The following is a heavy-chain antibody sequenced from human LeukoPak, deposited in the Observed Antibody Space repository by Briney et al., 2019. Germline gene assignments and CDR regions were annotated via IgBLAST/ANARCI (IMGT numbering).Heavy chain of an antibody. CDR3: ARNIQDGYNSLGAFDI. Sequence: GASVKVSCKASGGTFSSYAISWVRQAPGQGLEWMGRIIPIFGTANYAQKFQGRVTITTDESTSTAYMELSSLRSEDTAVYYCARNIQDGYNSLGAFDIWGQGTMVTVSS. V-gene: IGHV1-69*05. J-gene: IGHJ3*02. CDR1: GGTFSSYA. CDR2: IIPIFGTA. D-gene: IGHD5-24*01.